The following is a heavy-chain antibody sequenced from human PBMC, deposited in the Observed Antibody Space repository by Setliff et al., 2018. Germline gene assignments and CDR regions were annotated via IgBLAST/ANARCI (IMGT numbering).Heavy chain of an antibody. V-gene: IGHV1-24*01. Sequence: ASVKVSCKVSGYTLTELSMHWVRQAPGKGLEWMGGFDPEDGETIYAQKFQGRVTMTEDTSTSTAYMELRSLRSDDTAVYYCARDLVGYCSGGSCYDWDYWGQGTLVTVSS. D-gene: IGHD2-15*01. J-gene: IGHJ4*02. CDR2: FDPEDGET. CDR3: ARDLVGYCSGGSCYDWDY. CDR1: GYTLTELS.